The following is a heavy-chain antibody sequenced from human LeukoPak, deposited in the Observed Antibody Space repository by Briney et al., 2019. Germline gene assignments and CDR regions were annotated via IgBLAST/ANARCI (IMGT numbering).Heavy chain of an antibody. V-gene: IGHV3-7*01. J-gene: IGHJ4*02. CDR2: IKQDGSEK. D-gene: IGHD4-17*01. CDR1: GFTFSSYW. CDR3: ARASYTVTTEYAAY. Sequence: GGSLRLSCAASGFTFSSYWMSWVRQAPGKGLEWVANIKQDGSEKYYVDSVKGRFTISRDNAKNSLYLQMNSLRAEDTAVYYCARASYTVTTEYAAYWGQGTLVTVSS.